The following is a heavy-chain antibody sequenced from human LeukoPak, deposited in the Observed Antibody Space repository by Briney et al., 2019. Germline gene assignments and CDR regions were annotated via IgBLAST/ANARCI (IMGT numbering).Heavy chain of an antibody. D-gene: IGHD3-9*01. CDR2: IYHSGST. CDR3: ARAINSYYYYYYMDV. Sequence: SGTLSLTCAVSGGSISSSNWWSWVRQPPGKGLEWIGEIYHSGSTNYNPSLKSRVTISVDTSKNQFSLKLSSVTAADTAVYYCARAINSYYYYYYMDVWGKGTTVTVSS. CDR1: GGSISSSNW. J-gene: IGHJ6*03. V-gene: IGHV4-4*02.